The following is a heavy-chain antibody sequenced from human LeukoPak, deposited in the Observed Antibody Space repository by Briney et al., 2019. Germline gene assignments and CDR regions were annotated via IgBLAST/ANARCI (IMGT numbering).Heavy chain of an antibody. Sequence: SETLSLTCTVSGGSISSYYWSWIRQPPGKGLEWIGYIYYSGSTNYNPSLKSRVTISVDTSKNQFSLKLSSVTAADTAVYYCARDPSSWGSGYYFDAFDIWGQGTMVTDSS. CDR2: IYYSGST. J-gene: IGHJ3*02. V-gene: IGHV4-59*12. D-gene: IGHD3-22*01. CDR1: GGSISSYY. CDR3: ARDPSSWGSGYYFDAFDI.